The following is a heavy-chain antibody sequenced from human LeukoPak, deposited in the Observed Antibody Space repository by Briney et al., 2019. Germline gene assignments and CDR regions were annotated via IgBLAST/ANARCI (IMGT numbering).Heavy chain of an antibody. V-gene: IGHV4-59*01. CDR1: GGSISSYY. D-gene: IGHD5-12*01. CDR2: IYYSGST. Sequence: SETLSLTCTVSGGSISSYYWSWIRQPPGKGLEWIGYIYYSGSTNYNPSLKSRVTISVDTSKNQFSLKLSSVTAADTAVYYCARGNVDIVATMPLDYWGQGTLVTVSS. J-gene: IGHJ4*02. CDR3: ARGNVDIVATMPLDY.